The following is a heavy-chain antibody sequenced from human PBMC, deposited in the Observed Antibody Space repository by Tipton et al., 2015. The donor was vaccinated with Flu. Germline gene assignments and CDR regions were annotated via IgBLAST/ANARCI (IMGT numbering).Heavy chain of an antibody. V-gene: IGHV3-30*03. D-gene: IGHD2/OR15-2a*01. J-gene: IGHJ4*02. CDR3: ARDSISRRTYYFDY. Sequence: SLRLSCAASGFTFSNFGMHWVRLAPGKGLEWVAVISSDGSENFYADSVKGRFTISRDNSKNTLNLQMNSLRVEDTAVYYCARDSISRRTYYFDYWGQGTLVTVSS. CDR1: GFTFSNFG. CDR2: ISSDGSEN.